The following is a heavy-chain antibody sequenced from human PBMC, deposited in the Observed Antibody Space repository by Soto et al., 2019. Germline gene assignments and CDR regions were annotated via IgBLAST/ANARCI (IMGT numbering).Heavy chain of an antibody. D-gene: IGHD6-13*01. CDR1: GGTFSNHA. Sequence: QVQLVQSGAEVKKPGSSVKVSCKASGGTFSNHAINWVRQDPGQGLEWMGRIIPIFTTTDYAQRFQGRVTITADESTNKAYMELSSLKHDDTAVYYCAREVAADGTFREDVFDIWGQGTMVTVTT. J-gene: IGHJ3*02. CDR2: IIPIFTTT. CDR3: AREVAADGTFREDVFDI. V-gene: IGHV1-69*12.